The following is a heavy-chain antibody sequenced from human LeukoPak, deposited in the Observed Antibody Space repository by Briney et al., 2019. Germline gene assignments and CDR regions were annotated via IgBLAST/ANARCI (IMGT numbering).Heavy chain of an antibody. CDR3: AKPRRGIVVVDYFDY. J-gene: IGHJ4*02. CDR2: ISGSGGGT. V-gene: IGHV3-23*01. Sequence: GGSLRLSCAASGFTFSSYAMSWVRQAPGKGLEWVSAISGSGGGTYYADSVKGRFTISRDNSKNTLYLQMNSLRAEDTAVYYCAKPRRGIVVVDYFDYWGQGTLVTVSS. CDR1: GFTFSSYA. D-gene: IGHD3-22*01.